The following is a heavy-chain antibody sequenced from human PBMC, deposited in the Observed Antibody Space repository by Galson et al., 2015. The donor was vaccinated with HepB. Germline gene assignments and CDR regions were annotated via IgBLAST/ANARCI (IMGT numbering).Heavy chain of an antibody. J-gene: IGHJ5*02. CDR3: AKDSTLGIAAAGTDWFDP. CDR1: GFTFSSYA. V-gene: IGHV3-23*01. D-gene: IGHD6-13*01. CDR2: ISGSGGST. Sequence: SLRLSCAASGFTFSSYAMSWVRQAPGKGLEWVSAISGSGGSTYYADSVKGRFTISRDNSKNTLYLQMNSLRAEDTAVYYCAKDSTLGIAAAGTDWFDPWGQGTLVTVSS.